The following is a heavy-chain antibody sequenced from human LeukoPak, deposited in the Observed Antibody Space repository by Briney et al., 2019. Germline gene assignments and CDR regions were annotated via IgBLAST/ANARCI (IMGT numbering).Heavy chain of an antibody. D-gene: IGHD3-22*01. CDR2: ISAYNGQT. CDR3: ARDSCGFPSDASDY. V-gene: IGHV1-18*01. J-gene: IGHJ4*02. Sequence: GASXKVSCKASGYTFTSYGINWVRQAPGQGLEWMGWISAYNGQTNYAQKLQGRVTMTTDTSTSTANMEMRRLRYEDKAVYFCARDSCGFPSDASDYWGQGTLVTVSS. CDR1: GYTFTSYG.